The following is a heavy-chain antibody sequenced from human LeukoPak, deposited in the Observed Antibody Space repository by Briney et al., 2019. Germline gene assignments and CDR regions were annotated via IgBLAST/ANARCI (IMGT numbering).Heavy chain of an antibody. CDR1: GLTLSSYW. Sequence: KTGGSLRLSCAASGLTLSSYWMSWIRQPPGRGLEWIGYIFYSGSTNYNPSLKSRVTISVDTSKNQFSLKLNSVTAADTAVYFCTRVSWPGRGSWFDPWGQGTLVTVSS. J-gene: IGHJ5*02. D-gene: IGHD3-16*01. V-gene: IGHV4-59*01. CDR2: IFYSGST. CDR3: TRVSWPGRGSWFDP.